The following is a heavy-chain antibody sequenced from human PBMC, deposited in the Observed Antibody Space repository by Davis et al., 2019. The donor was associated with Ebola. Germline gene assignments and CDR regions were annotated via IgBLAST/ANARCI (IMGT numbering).Heavy chain of an antibody. CDR1: GITFSNAW. Sequence: PGGSLRLSCAASGITFSNAWMSWVRQAPGKGLEWVGRIKSKTYGGTTDYAAPVKGRFTISRDDSKNTLYLQMNSLKIEDTAVYYCTTGGGREMAVHHWGQGTLITVSS. J-gene: IGHJ5*02. CDR2: IKSKTYGGTT. D-gene: IGHD5-24*01. CDR3: TTGGGREMAVHH. V-gene: IGHV3-15*01.